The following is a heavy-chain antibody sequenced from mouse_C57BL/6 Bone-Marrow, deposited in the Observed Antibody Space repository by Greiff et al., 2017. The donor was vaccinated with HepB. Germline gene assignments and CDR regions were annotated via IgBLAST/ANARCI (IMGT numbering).Heavy chain of an antibody. CDR2: IYPRRGNT. CDR3: ASSSGYPYYYAMDY. V-gene: IGHV1-81*01. CDR1: GYTFTSYG. D-gene: IGHD3-2*02. J-gene: IGHJ4*01. Sequence: QVQLKQSGAELARPGASVKLSCKASGYTFTSYGISWVKQRTGQGLEWIGEIYPRRGNTYYNEKFKGKATLTADKSSSTVYMELRSLTSEDSAVYFCASSSGYPYYYAMDYWGQGTSVTVSS.